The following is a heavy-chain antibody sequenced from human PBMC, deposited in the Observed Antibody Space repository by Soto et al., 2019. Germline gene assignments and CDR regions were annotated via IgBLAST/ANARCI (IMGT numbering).Heavy chain of an antibody. CDR3: ARVGVTAADLDDAFDI. V-gene: IGHV1-8*01. CDR1: GYTFTSYD. CDR2: MNPNSGNT. Sequence: ASVKVSCKASGYTFTSYDINWVRQATGQGLEWMGWMNPNSGNTGYAQKFQGRVTMTRNTSISTAYMELSSLRSEDTAVYYCARVGVTAADLDDAFDIWGQGTMVTVSS. J-gene: IGHJ3*02. D-gene: IGHD6-13*01.